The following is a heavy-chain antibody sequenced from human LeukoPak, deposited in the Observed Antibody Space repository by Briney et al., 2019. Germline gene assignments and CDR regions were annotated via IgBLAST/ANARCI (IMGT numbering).Heavy chain of an antibody. CDR2: IYTSGST. Sequence: KASETLSLTCTVSGGSISSYYWSWIRQPAGKGLEWIGRIYTSGSTNYNPSLKSRVTMSVDTSKNQFSLKLSSVTAADTAVYYCARVKAPSGIWFGGRWYFDYWGQGTLVTVSS. D-gene: IGHD3-10*01. V-gene: IGHV4-4*07. CDR3: ARVKAPSGIWFGGRWYFDY. J-gene: IGHJ4*02. CDR1: GGSISSYY.